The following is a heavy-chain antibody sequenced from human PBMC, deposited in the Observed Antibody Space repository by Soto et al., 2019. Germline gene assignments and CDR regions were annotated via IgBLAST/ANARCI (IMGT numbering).Heavy chain of an antibody. Sequence: VGSLRLSCAASGFTFSSYCMHWVRQAPGKGLVWVSRINSDGSSTYYADSVKGRFTISRDNSKNTLYLQMNSLRAEDTAVYYYAKVGQWELLGFFDYWGQGTLVTVS. V-gene: IGHV3-74*01. CDR3: AKVGQWELLGFFDY. D-gene: IGHD1-26*01. CDR1: GFTFSSYC. CDR2: INSDGSST. J-gene: IGHJ4*02.